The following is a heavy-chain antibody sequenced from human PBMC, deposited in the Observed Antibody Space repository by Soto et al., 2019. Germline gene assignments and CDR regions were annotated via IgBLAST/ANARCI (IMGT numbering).Heavy chain of an antibody. J-gene: IGHJ6*03. Sequence: SGFTFSTYWMSWVRQAPGKGLEWVATIRQDGNEKHYADSVKGRFTISRDNSKNTLYLQMTSLRAEDTAVYYCAKGNFVYYYYMDVWGKGTTVTVSS. CDR3: AKGNFVYYYYMDV. D-gene: IGHD1-1*01. CDR2: IRQDGNEK. CDR1: GFTFSTYW. V-gene: IGHV3-7*03.